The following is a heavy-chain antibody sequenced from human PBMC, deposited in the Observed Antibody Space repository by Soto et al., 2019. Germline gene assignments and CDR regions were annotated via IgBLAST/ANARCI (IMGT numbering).Heavy chain of an antibody. CDR1: GGTFSSYT. V-gene: IGHV1-69*13. CDR2: IIPIFGTA. CDR3: ARGRITIFGVVRSQNAFDI. J-gene: IGHJ3*02. D-gene: IGHD3-3*01. Sequence: ASVKVSCKASGGTFSSYTISWVRQAPGQGLEWMGGIIPIFGTANYAQKFQGRVTITADESTSTAYMELSSLRSEDTAVYYCARGRITIFGVVRSQNAFDIWGQGTMVTVSS.